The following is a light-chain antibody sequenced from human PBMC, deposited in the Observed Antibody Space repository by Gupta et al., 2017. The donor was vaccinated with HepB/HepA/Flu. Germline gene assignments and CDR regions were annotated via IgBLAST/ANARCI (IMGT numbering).Light chain of an antibody. V-gene: IGLV1-40*01. Sequence: QSVLTQPPSVSGAPGQRVTIPCTGSSSNIGAGYDVHWYRQLPGTAPKLLIFGISDRPSGVPDRFSGSKSGTSASLAITGLQAEDEADYYCQSYDSRLSGYVFGAGTKVTVL. CDR3: QSYDSRLSGYV. CDR2: GIS. CDR1: SSNIGAGYD. J-gene: IGLJ1*01.